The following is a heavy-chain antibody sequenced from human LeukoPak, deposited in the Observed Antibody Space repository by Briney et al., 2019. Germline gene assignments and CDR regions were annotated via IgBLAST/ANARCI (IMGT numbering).Heavy chain of an antibody. CDR3: ARGRTLWPSDLDY. Sequence: GAPVKVSCKASGGTFSSYAISWVRQAPGQGLEWMGGIIPIFGTANYAQKFQGRVTITADESTSTAYMELSSLRSEDTAVYYCARGRTLWPSDLDYWGQGTLVTVSS. CDR2: IIPIFGTA. CDR1: GGTFSSYA. J-gene: IGHJ4*02. V-gene: IGHV1-69*13. D-gene: IGHD1-14*01.